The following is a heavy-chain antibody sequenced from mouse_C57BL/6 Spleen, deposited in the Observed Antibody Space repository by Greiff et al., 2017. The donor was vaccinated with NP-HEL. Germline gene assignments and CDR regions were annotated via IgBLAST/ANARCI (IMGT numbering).Heavy chain of an antibody. CDR3: ARGETGKGFAY. CDR1: GYTFTSYW. Sequence: VQLQQPGAELVMPGASVKLSCKASGYTFTSYWMHWVKQRPRQGLEWIGEIDPSGSYTNYNQKFKGKSTLTVDKSSSTAYMQLSSLTSEDSAVYYCARGETGKGFAYWGQGTLVTVSA. CDR2: IDPSGSYT. V-gene: IGHV1-69*01. D-gene: IGHD4-1*01. J-gene: IGHJ3*01.